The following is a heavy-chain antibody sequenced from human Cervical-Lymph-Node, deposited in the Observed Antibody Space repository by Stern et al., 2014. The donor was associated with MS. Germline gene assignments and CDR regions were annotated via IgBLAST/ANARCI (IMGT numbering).Heavy chain of an antibody. V-gene: IGHV5-51*01. J-gene: IGHJ4*02. CDR3: ARQRYFDY. Sequence: VQLGQSGPAVNRPGESLKISCQASGYTFTSYRIGWVRPMPGKGLEWIAIIFPGGSDIRSSPSSQGQVTISADKSSSTAYLQWNNLKASDTAIYYCARQRYFDYWGQGTLVTVSS. CDR1: GYTFTSYR. CDR2: IFPGGSDI.